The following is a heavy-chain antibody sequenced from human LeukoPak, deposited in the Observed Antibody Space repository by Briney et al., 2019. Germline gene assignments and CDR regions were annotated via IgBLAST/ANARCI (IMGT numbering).Heavy chain of an antibody. CDR3: AGNTREFGEWANWFDP. J-gene: IGHJ5*02. D-gene: IGHD3-16*01. CDR2: ISSSGSTI. V-gene: IGHV3-11*01. Sequence: GGSLRLSCAASGFTFSDYYMSWIRQAPGKGLEWASYISSSGSTIYYADSVKGRFTISRDNAKNSLYLQMNSLRAEDTAVYYCAGNTREFGEWANWFDPWGQGTLVTVSS. CDR1: GFTFSDYY.